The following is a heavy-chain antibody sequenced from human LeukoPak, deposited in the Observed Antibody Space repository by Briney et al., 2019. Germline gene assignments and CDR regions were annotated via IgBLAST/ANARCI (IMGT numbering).Heavy chain of an antibody. D-gene: IGHD3-9*01. CDR3: ARDGLLTGYYLGFDY. J-gene: IGHJ4*02. Sequence: PSETLSLTCTVSGGSISTYFWSWIRQPPGKGLEWIGYVYYSGSTNYNPSLKSRVTMSVDTSKNQFSLNLSSVTAADTAVYYCARDGLLTGYYLGFDYWGQGTLVTVSS. CDR1: GGSISTYF. V-gene: IGHV4-59*12. CDR2: VYYSGST.